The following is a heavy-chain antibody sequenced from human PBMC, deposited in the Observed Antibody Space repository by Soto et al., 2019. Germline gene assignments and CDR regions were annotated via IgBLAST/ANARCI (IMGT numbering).Heavy chain of an antibody. CDR3: ASPPSGWYGFDY. D-gene: IGHD6-19*01. J-gene: IGHJ4*02. CDR2: IYYSGST. V-gene: IGHV4-39*01. Sequence: QLQLQESGPGLVKPSETLSLTCTVSGGSISSSSYYWGWIRQPPGKGLEWIGSIYYSGSTYYNPSLKSRVTISVDTSKNQFSLKLSSVTAADTAVYYCASPPSGWYGFDYWGQGTLVTVSS. CDR1: GGSISSSSYY.